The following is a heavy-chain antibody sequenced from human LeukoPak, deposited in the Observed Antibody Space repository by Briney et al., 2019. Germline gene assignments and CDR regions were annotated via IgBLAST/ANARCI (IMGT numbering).Heavy chain of an antibody. Sequence: PGRSLRLSCAASGFTFSSYARHWVRQAPGKGLEWVAVISYDGSNKYYADSVKGRFTISRDNSKNTLYLQMNSLRAEDMAVYYCARGLYSSGWSNYFDYWGQGTLVTVSS. D-gene: IGHD6-19*01. V-gene: IGHV3-30-3*01. J-gene: IGHJ4*02. CDR1: GFTFSSYA. CDR2: ISYDGSNK. CDR3: ARGLYSSGWSNYFDY.